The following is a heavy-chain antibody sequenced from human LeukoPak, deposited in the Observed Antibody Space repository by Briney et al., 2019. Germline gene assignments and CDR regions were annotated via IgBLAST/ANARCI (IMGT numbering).Heavy chain of an antibody. CDR2: INSDGSST. Sequence: PGGSLRLSCAASGFTFSSYWMHWVRQAPGKGLVWVSRINSDGSSTSYADSVKGRFTISRGNAKKSLFLQMNSLRAEDTAVYYCAGQSRLGYCSGGSCYSQPFDPWGQGTLVTVSS. V-gene: IGHV3-74*01. CDR3: AGQSRLGYCSGGSCYSQPFDP. D-gene: IGHD2-15*01. CDR1: GFTFSSYW. J-gene: IGHJ5*02.